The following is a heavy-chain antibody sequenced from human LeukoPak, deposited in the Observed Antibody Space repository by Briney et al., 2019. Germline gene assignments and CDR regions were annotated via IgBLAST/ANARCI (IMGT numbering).Heavy chain of an antibody. J-gene: IGHJ4*02. CDR1: GFTFSTYG. V-gene: IGHV3-21*01. CDR2: IGTTIGYT. D-gene: IGHD1-1*01. CDR3: ARGRGSDWNFDY. Sequence: GGSLRLSCTASGFTFSTYGMNWVRQAPGKGLEWVSSIGTTIGYTNYADSMKGRFTISRDNAKNLLNLQMNSLRVEDTAVYYCARGRGSDWNFDYWGQGTLVTVPS.